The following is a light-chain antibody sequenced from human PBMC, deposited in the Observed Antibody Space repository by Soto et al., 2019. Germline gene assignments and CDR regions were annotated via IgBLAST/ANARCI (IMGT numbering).Light chain of an antibody. Sequence: SVFTLAPGPLSFSPGERATLSCRASQSVSSNLAWYQQKPGQAPRLLIYDTSTRATGIPDRFSGSGSGTDFTLTISRLEPEDFAVYYCQQYGASPWTFGQGTKVDIK. CDR3: QQYGASPWT. CDR1: QSVSSN. CDR2: DTS. V-gene: IGKV3-20*01. J-gene: IGKJ1*01.